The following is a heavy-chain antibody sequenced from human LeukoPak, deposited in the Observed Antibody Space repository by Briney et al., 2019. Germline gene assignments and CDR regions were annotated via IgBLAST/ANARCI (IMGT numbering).Heavy chain of an antibody. J-gene: IGHJ4*02. CDR2: INSDGSST. CDR1: GFTFSSYW. CDR3: AKDSPYCSSTSCSWNY. V-gene: IGHV3-74*01. D-gene: IGHD2-2*01. Sequence: GGSLRLSCAASGFTFSSYWMHWVRHAPGKGLVWVSRINSDGSSTSYADSVKGRFTIPRDNAKNTLYLQMNSLRAEDTAVYYCAKDSPYCSSTSCSWNYWGQGTLVTVSS.